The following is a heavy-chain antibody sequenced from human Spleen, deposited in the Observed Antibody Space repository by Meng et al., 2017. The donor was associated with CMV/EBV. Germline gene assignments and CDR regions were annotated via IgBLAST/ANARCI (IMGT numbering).Heavy chain of an antibody. Sequence: ASVKVSCKAFGYSFTGYYIQWVRQAPGQGLEWMGWINPHSGDTNYAQKYRGRVTMTRDTSISTAYMELRLRFDDTAVYYCARELRLLDWSGDAFDIWGQGTMVTVSS. J-gene: IGHJ3*02. CDR1: GYSFTGYY. CDR2: INPHSGDT. V-gene: IGHV1-2*02. CDR3: ARELRLLDWSGDAFDI. D-gene: IGHD3/OR15-3a*01.